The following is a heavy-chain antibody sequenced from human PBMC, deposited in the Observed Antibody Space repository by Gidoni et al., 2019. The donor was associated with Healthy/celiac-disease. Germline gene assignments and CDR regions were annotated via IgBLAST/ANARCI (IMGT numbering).Heavy chain of an antibody. D-gene: IGHD3-10*01. CDR1: GFTFSSYS. J-gene: IGHJ4*02. CDR3: ARVWSSPYGSGSAPFDY. Sequence: EVQLVESGGGLVKPGGSLRLSCAASGFTFSSYSMNWVRQAPGKGLEWVSSIISSSSYIYYADSVKGRFTISRDNAKNSLYLQMNSLRAEDTAVYYCARVWSSPYGSGSAPFDYWGQGTLVTVSS. V-gene: IGHV3-21*01. CDR2: IISSSSYI.